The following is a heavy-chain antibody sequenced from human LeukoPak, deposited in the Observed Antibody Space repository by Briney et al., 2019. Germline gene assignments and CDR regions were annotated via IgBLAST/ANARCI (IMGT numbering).Heavy chain of an antibody. J-gene: IGHJ4*02. V-gene: IGHV3-23*01. CDR1: GFTFSSYA. CDR3: AKNHYDSSYSLSYLDY. CDR2: IRGGGRSDT. D-gene: IGHD3-22*01. Sequence: GGSLRLSCAASGFTFSSYAMSWVRQGPGKGLEWVSVIRGGGRSDTYYADSVKGRLTISRDNSKNTLLLQMSSLRAKDTAVYFCAKNHYDSSYSLSYLDYWGQGTLVTVYS.